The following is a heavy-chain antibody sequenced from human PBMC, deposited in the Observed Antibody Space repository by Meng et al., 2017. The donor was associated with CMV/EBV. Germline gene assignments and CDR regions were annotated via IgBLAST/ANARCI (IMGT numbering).Heavy chain of an antibody. CDR2: IIPIFGTA. D-gene: IGHD6-6*01. CDR3: ARVNSSSFEYYYYGMDV. V-gene: IGHV1-69*05. J-gene: IGHJ6*02. Sequence: SVKVSCKASGGTFSSYAISWVRQAPGQGLEWMGGIIPIFGTANYAQKFQGRVTITTDESTSTAYMELSSLRSEDTAVYYCARVNSSSFEYYYYGMDVWGQGTTVTVSS. CDR1: GGTFSSYA.